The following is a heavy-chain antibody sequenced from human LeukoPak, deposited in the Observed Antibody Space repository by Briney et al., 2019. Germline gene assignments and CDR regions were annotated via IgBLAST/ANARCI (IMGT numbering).Heavy chain of an antibody. CDR1: GFTFSSYA. Sequence: GGSLRLSCAASGFTFSSYAMSWVRQAPGKGLEWVSGISGGGGKTYYADSVKGRFTISRDNSKNTLYLHLNSLRAEDTAVYYCASCEGSTSCYYVDYWGQGTLVTVSS. D-gene: IGHD2-2*01. V-gene: IGHV3-23*01. CDR2: ISGGGGKT. J-gene: IGHJ4*02. CDR3: ASCEGSTSCYYVDY.